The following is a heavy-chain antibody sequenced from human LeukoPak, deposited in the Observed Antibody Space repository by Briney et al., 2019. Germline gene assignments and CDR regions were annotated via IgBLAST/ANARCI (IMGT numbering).Heavy chain of an antibody. CDR3: AREVGLYDASDI. Sequence: PGGSLRLSCAASGFTFSSYWMNWARQAPGKGLEWVASINHNGNVNYYVDSVKGRFTISRDNAKNSLYLQMNSLRAEDTAVYYCAREVGLYDASDIWGQGTMVTVSS. CDR1: GFTFSSYW. V-gene: IGHV3-7*03. J-gene: IGHJ3*02. CDR2: INHNGNVN.